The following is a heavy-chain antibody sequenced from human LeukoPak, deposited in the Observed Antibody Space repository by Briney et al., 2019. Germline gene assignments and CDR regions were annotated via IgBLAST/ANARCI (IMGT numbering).Heavy chain of an antibody. CDR3: ARGGHVRVYDNSAYYGHE. CDR1: VYTFTIYH. V-gene: IGHV1-46*01. Sequence: AAVKVSCKPSVYTFTIYHIYTVRQAPGQGLEGMGIINPSRGSRNYAQRFQGRVTMTRDMSTSTVYMELRSLRSEDTAIYYGARGGHVRVYDNSAYYGHEWGQGTLVTVSS. CDR2: INPSRGSR. D-gene: IGHD3-22*01. J-gene: IGHJ4*02.